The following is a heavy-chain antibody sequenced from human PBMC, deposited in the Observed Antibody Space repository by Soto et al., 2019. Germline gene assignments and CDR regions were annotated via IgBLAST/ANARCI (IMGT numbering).Heavy chain of an antibody. J-gene: IGHJ4*02. CDR3: ARGGGSPAY. CDR2: IYYSGST. Sequence: QVQLQESGPGLVKPSETLSLTCTVSGGSISSYYWSWIRQPPGKGLEWIGYIYYSGSTNYNPSFKRRVPIAVDTSKNQFSLKLSSVTAADTAVYYCARGGGSPAYWGQGTLVTVSS. D-gene: IGHD1-26*01. CDR1: GGSISSYY. V-gene: IGHV4-59*08.